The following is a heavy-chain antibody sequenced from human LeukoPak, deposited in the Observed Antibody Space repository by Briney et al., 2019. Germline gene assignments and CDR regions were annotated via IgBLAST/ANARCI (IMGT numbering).Heavy chain of an antibody. Sequence: WGSLRLSCAASGFTFRSYAMSWVRQAPGKELEWVSAISGSGGSTYYADSVKGRFTISRDNSKNTLYLQMNSLRAEDTAVYYCAKLLSSYSSGWYLGFDYWGQGTLVTVSS. CDR1: GFTFRSYA. D-gene: IGHD6-19*01. J-gene: IGHJ4*02. CDR3: AKLLSSYSSGWYLGFDY. CDR2: ISGSGGST. V-gene: IGHV3-23*01.